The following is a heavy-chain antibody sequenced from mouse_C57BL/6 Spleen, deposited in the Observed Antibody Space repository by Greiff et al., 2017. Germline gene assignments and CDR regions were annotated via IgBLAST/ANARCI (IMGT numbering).Heavy chain of an antibody. J-gene: IGHJ1*03. V-gene: IGHV3-1*01. Sequence: EVKLMASGPGMVKPSQSLSLTCTVTGYSITSGYDWHWLRHFPGNKLEWMGYISYSGSTNYNPSHKSRISITHDTSKNHVFLKLNSVTTEDTATYDCARDGDYGSRGWYFDVWGTGTTVTVSS. CDR1: GYSITSGYD. CDR2: ISYSGST. D-gene: IGHD1-1*01. CDR3: ARDGDYGSRGWYFDV.